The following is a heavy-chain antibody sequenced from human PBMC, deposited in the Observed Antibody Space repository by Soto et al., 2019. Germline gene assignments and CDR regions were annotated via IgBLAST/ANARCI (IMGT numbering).Heavy chain of an antibody. V-gene: IGHV1-24*01. Sequence: ASVKVSCKVSGYTLTELSMHWVRQAPGKGLEWMGGFDPEDGETIYAQKFQGRVTMTEDTSTDTAYMELSSLRSEDTAVYYCATDTYYYDSSGYYDYWGQGQWSPSPQ. CDR1: GYTLTELS. D-gene: IGHD3-22*01. J-gene: IGHJ4*02. CDR3: ATDTYYYDSSGYYDY. CDR2: FDPEDGET.